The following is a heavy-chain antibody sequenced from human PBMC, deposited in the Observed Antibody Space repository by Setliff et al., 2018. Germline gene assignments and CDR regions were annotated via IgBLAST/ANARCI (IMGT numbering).Heavy chain of an antibody. CDR3: SRLVRYCTTTSCQGASGAEF. CDR1: GYNFKSYD. V-gene: IGHV1-18*01. Sequence: ASVKVSCKTLGYNFKSYDIIWVRQAPGQGLEWMGWISPYSGKTNYAQRFQGRVTMTTDTSTTTAYLELRSLTSDDTAVYYCSRLVRYCTTTSCQGASGAEFWGQGTLVTVSS. J-gene: IGHJ4*02. CDR2: ISPYSGKT. D-gene: IGHD2-2*01.